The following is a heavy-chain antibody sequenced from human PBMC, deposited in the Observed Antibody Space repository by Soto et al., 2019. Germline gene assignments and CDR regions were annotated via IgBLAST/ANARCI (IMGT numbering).Heavy chain of an antibody. D-gene: IGHD3-16*01. V-gene: IGHV3-48*02. CDR1: GFTFGVYS. Sequence: GGSLRLSCAASGFTFGVYSMNGVRQAPGRGLEWISYISSSSTLIYYADSVKGRFTISRDNAKNSLYLEMNSLRDEDSAVYYCARDAEEPYPSTKYGGVLHYWGLGTVVTVSS. CDR3: ARDAEEPYPSTKYGGVLHY. CDR2: ISSSSTLI. J-gene: IGHJ4*02.